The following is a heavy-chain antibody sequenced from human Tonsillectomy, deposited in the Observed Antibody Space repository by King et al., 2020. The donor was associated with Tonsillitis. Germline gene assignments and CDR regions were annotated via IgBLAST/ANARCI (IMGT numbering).Heavy chain of an antibody. CDR3: AKDRAAGLIDY. V-gene: IGHV3-30*02. Sequence: QLVQSGGGVVQPGGSLRLSCVASGFIFSTYGMHWVRQAPGKGLQWVTFIHYDGSIEYYVDSVKGRFTISRDNSNNTLYLQMNSLRAEDTAVYYCAKDRAAGLIDYWGQGTLVTVSS. CDR1: GFIFSTYG. J-gene: IGHJ4*02. CDR2: IHYDGSIE. D-gene: IGHD6-13*01.